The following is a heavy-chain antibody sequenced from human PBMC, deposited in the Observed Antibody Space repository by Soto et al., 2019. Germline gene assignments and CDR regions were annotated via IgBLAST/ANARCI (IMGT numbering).Heavy chain of an antibody. J-gene: IGHJ4*02. Sequence: SETLSLTCAVSGGSITSGNYAWSWIRQSPGQGLEWIGYIYQGGSAFYNPSLKPRVTIFLDRSKNQFSLNLTSVTAADTAVYYCARGMRRWELLGHWGQGTPVTVSS. CDR1: GGSITSGNYA. CDR3: ARGMRRWELLGH. V-gene: IGHV4-30-2*06. D-gene: IGHD1-26*01. CDR2: IYQGGSA.